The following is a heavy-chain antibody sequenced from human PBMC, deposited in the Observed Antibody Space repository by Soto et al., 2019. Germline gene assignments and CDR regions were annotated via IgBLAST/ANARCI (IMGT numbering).Heavy chain of an antibody. CDR3: GTSYGSGYRAFDY. V-gene: IGHV1-69*04. CDR1: GDTFSFYS. CDR2: VNPILSMS. Sequence: QVQLVQSGAEVKRPGSSVKVSCKASGDTFSFYSINWVRQAPGLGLEWMGRVNPILSMSNYAQRFQGRVTMPADKSRSTAYMELSGLRSEDTAMYYCGTSYGSGYRAFDYWGQGALVTVSS. D-gene: IGHD3-10*01. J-gene: IGHJ4*02.